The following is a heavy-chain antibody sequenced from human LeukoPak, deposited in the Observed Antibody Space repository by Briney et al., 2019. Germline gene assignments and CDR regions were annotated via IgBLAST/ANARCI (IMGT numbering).Heavy chain of an antibody. V-gene: IGHV1-8*02. J-gene: IGHJ5*02. CDR1: GYTFTSYD. CDR2: MNPNSGNT. D-gene: IGHD4-17*01. Sequence: ASVKVSCKASGYTFTSYDINWVRQATGQGLEWMGWMNPNSGNTGYAQKLQGRVTMTTDTSTSTAYMELRSLRSDDTAVYYCARDPYGDYVTLDPWGQGTLVTVSS. CDR3: ARDPYGDYVTLDP.